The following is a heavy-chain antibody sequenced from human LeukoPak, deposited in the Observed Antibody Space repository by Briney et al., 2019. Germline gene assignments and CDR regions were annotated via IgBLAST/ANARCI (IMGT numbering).Heavy chain of an antibody. CDR1: GFTFSSYS. V-gene: IGHV3-48*04. J-gene: IGHJ4*02. D-gene: IGHD1-26*01. Sequence: GGSLRLTCAASGFTFSSYSMNWVRQAPGKGLEWISYISSSSSTIYYADSVKGRFTISRDNAKNSLYLQMNSLRAEDTAVYYCATSGSYFRYYFDHWGQGTLVTVSS. CDR2: ISSSSSTI. CDR3: ATSGSYFRYYFDH.